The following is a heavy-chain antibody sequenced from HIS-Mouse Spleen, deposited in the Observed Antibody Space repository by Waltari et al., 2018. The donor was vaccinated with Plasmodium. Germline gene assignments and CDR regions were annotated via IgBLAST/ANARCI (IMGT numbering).Heavy chain of an antibody. Sequence: QVQLQQWGAGLLKPSETLSLPCAVYGGSFSGYSWSCIRQPPGKGLEWIGEINHSGSTNYNPSLKSRVTISVDTSKNQFSLKLSSVTAADTAVYYCASSGSGSYYYWGQGTLVTVSS. CDR2: INHSGST. CDR3: ASSGSGSYYY. J-gene: IGHJ4*02. D-gene: IGHD3-10*01. V-gene: IGHV4-34*01. CDR1: GGSFSGYS.